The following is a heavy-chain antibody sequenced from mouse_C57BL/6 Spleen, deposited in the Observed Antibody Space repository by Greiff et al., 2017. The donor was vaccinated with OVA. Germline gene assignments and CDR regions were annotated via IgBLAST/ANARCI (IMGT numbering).Heavy chain of an antibody. V-gene: IGHV1-61*01. J-gene: IGHJ4*01. CDR1: GYTFTSYW. Sequence: QVQLQQPGAELVRPGPSVKLSCKASGYTFTSYWMDWVKQRPGQGLEWIGNIYPSDSETHYNQKFKDKATLTVDKSSSTAYMQLSSLTSEDSAVYYCASRGYYAMDYWGQGTSVTVSS. CDR3: ASRGYYAMDY. CDR2: IYPSDSET.